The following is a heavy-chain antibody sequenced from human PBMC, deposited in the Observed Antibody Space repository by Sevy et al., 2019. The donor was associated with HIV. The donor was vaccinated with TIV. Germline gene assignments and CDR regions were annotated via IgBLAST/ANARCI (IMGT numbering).Heavy chain of an antibody. D-gene: IGHD3-22*01. J-gene: IGHJ4*02. CDR3: ARAVLSSDSSGYYSDY. CDR1: GGTFSSYA. CDR2: IIPIFGTA. V-gene: IGHV1-69*13. Sequence: ASVKVSCKASGGTFSSYAISWVRQAPGQGLEWMGGIIPIFGTANYAQKFQGRVTITADESTSTAYMELSSLRSEDTAVYYCARAVLSSDSSGYYSDYWGQGTLVTVS.